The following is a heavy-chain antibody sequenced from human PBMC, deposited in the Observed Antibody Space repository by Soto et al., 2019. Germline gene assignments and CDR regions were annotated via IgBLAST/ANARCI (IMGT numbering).Heavy chain of an antibody. J-gene: IGHJ4*02. CDR1: GFTFSSYA. V-gene: IGHV3-64D*06. D-gene: IGHD3-22*01. CDR2: ISTNGGST. Sequence: GGSLRLSCSASGFTFSSYAMHWVRQAPGKGLEYVSSISTNGGSTHYADSVKGRFTSSRDNSKNTQYLQMSSLRADDTAVYYCVKGEYYYDSSGYYPFDYCGQGTLVTVSS. CDR3: VKGEYYYDSSGYYPFDY.